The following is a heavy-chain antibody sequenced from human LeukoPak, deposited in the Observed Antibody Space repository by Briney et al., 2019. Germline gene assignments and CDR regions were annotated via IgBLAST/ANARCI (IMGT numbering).Heavy chain of an antibody. V-gene: IGHV3-9*01. Sequence: PGGSLRLSCAASGFTFDDYAMHWVRQAPGKGLEWVSGISWNSGSIGYADSVKGRFTISRGNAKNSLYLQMNSLRAEDTALYYCAKGDDMTPSLYYFDYWGQGTLVTVSS. J-gene: IGHJ4*02. CDR1: GFTFDDYA. CDR2: ISWNSGSI. CDR3: AKGDDMTPSLYYFDY. D-gene: IGHD3-22*01.